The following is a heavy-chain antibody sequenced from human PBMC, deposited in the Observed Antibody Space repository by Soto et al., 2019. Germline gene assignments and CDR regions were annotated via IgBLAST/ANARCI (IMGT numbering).Heavy chain of an antibody. CDR2: IYYSGST. Sequence: SEMLSLTCTVSGGSISSGGYYWSWIRQHPGKGLEWIGYIYYSGSTYYNPSLKSRVTISVDTSKNQFSLKLSSVTAADTAVYYCATRGAKDYDSSGFYGMDVWGQGTTVTVSS. J-gene: IGHJ6*02. D-gene: IGHD3-22*01. CDR3: ATRGAKDYDSSGFYGMDV. V-gene: IGHV4-31*03. CDR1: GGSISSGGYY.